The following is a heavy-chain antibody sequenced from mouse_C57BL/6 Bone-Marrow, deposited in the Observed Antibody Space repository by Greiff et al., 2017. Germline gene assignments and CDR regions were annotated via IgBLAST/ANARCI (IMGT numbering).Heavy chain of an antibody. J-gene: IGHJ1*03. Sequence: EVKLVESGAELVRPGASVKLSCTASGFNIKDDYMHWVKQRPEQGLEWIGWIDPENGDTEYASKFQGKATITADTSSNTAYLQLSSLTSEDTAVYYCTTYGSSHWYFDVWGTGTTVTVSS. D-gene: IGHD1-1*01. CDR1: GFNIKDDY. CDR2: IDPENGDT. CDR3: TTYGSSHWYFDV. V-gene: IGHV14-4*01.